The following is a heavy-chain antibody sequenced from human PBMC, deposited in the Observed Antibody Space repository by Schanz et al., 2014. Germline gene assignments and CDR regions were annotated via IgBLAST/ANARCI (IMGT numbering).Heavy chain of an antibody. D-gene: IGHD1-7*01. J-gene: IGHJ3*02. CDR3: ARDRWNYEGGIFDI. V-gene: IGHV1-69*04. Sequence: QVQLVQSGAEVKKPGSSVKVSCKATGDTFDNFGISWVRQAPGQGPEWIGGFMPFLGITNLAQKFQDRVTMTADKATSTAYMELSGLRSEDTAMYYCARDRWNYEGGIFDIWGQGPMVTVSS. CDR2: FMPFLGIT. CDR1: GDTFDNFG.